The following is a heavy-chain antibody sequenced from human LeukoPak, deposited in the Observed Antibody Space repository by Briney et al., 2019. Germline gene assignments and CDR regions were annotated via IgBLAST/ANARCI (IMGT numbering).Heavy chain of an antibody. V-gene: IGHV4-39*01. J-gene: IGHJ4*02. Sequence: SETLSLTCTVSGGSISSSSHYWGWIRQPPGKGLEWIGSIYYSGSTYYNPSLKSRVTISVDTSKNQFSLKLSSVTAADTAVYYCARSYGSGSYHDYWGQGALVTVSS. D-gene: IGHD3-10*01. CDR3: ARSYGSGSYHDY. CDR2: IYYSGST. CDR1: GGSISSSSHY.